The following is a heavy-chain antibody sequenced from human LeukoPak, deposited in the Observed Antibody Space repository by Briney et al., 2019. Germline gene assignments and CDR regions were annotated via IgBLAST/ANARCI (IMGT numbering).Heavy chain of an antibody. J-gene: IGHJ5*02. CDR3: VRDRANIAMAGGWFDP. CDR2: ISTSSSYI. CDR1: GFTFSSYS. D-gene: IGHD6-19*01. V-gene: IGHV3-21*01. Sequence: PGGSLRLSCEASGFTFSSYSMNWVRQAPGKGLEWVSSISTSSSYIYYADSLKGRFTISRDNAKNSLYLQMNSLRAEDTAVYYCVRDRANIAMAGGWFDPWGQGALVTVSS.